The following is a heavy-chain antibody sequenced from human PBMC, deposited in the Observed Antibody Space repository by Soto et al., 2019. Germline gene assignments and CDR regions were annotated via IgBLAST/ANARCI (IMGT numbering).Heavy chain of an antibody. CDR3: ARDGGGGFHDY. V-gene: IGHV3-13*05. Sequence: EVQLLQSGGGLVQPGGSLRLSCVASGFNFNNYDMHWVRQVAGKRPEWVSVIGTAGGPNYSDSVNGRFTIYRDNARSSLYLQMNSVRDGDTAVYYCARDGGGGFHDYWGQGTVVTVSS. D-gene: IGHD3-16*01. J-gene: IGHJ4*02. CDR1: GFNFNNYD. CDR2: IGTAGGP.